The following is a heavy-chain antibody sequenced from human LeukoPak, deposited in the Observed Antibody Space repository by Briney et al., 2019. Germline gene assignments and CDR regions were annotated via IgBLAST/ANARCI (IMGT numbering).Heavy chain of an antibody. J-gene: IGHJ4*02. CDR1: GFTFSSYS. D-gene: IGHD6-19*01. CDR2: ISNSGSTT. CDR3: ARGGTAVARGEY. Sequence: GGSLRLSCAASGFTFSSYSMNWVREAPGKGLEWVSYISNSGSTTYYADSVKGRFTISRDNAKNSLYLQMNSLRVEDTAVYYCARGGTAVARGEYWGQGTLVTVSS. V-gene: IGHV3-48*01.